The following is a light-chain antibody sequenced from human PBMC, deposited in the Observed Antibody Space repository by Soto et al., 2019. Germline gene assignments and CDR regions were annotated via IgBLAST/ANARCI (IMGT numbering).Light chain of an antibody. CDR2: GAS. Sequence: DIVMTQSPATLSVSPGERATLSCRASQSVSSNLAWYQQKRGQAPRLLMYGASTRATGIPVRFSGSGSGTEFPLIISGLQSEDFAVYSCQQYKDWPRTFGQGTKVEI. V-gene: IGKV3-15*01. J-gene: IGKJ1*01. CDR1: QSVSSN. CDR3: QQYKDWPRT.